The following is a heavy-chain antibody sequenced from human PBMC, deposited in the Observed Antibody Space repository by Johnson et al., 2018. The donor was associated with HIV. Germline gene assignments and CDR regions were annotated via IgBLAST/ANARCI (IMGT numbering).Heavy chain of an antibody. J-gene: IGHJ3*01. CDR1: RFTFSSYA. D-gene: IGHD2-2*01. CDR3: ARPAIVVLPAGAFDF. Sequence: QVQLVESGGGVVQPGRSLRLSCAASRFTFSSYAIHWVRQAPGKGLEWVSVIYSGGSTYYADSVKGRFTISRDNAKNSLYLQMNSLRAEDTAVYYCARPAIVVLPAGAFDFWGPGTTVTVSS. V-gene: IGHV3-NL1*01. CDR2: IYSGGST.